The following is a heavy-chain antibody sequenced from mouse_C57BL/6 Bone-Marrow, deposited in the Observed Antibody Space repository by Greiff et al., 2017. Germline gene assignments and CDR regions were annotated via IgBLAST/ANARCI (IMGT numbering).Heavy chain of an antibody. D-gene: IGHD2-4*01. CDR2: IDPSDSYT. Sequence: VQLQQPGAELVMPGASVKLSCKASGYTFTSYWMHWVKQRPGQGLEWIGEIDPSDSYTNYNQKFKGKSTLTVDKSSSTAYMQLSSLTCEDSAVYYCARSIYDYDERYYAMDYWGQGTSVTVSS. CDR1: GYTFTSYW. V-gene: IGHV1-69*01. CDR3: ARSIYDYDERYYAMDY. J-gene: IGHJ4*01.